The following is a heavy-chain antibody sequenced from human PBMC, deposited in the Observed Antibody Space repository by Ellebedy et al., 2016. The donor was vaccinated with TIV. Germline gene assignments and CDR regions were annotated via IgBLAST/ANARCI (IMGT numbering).Heavy chain of an antibody. V-gene: IGHV3-23*01. D-gene: IGHD4-11*01. Sequence: GESLKISCAASGFTFSSYAMSWVRQAPGKGLEWVSSISDSGGSTYYANSVKGRFTISRDNSKSTLYLQMNSLKTEDTAVYYCTTDLDYSIDYWGQGTLVTVSS. CDR1: GFTFSSYA. J-gene: IGHJ4*02. CDR3: TTDLDYSIDY. CDR2: ISDSGGST.